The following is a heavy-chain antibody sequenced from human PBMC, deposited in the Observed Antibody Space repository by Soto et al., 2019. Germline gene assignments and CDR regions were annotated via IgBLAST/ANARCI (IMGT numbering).Heavy chain of an antibody. Sequence: PSETLSLTCTFSGGSISSGGYYWSWIRQHPGKGLEWIGYIYYSGSTYYNPSLKSRVTISVDTSKNQFSLKLSSVTAADAAVYYCARDHYVYDILTGYGYYYGMDVWGQGTTVTVSS. CDR3: ARDHYVYDILTGYGYYYGMDV. CDR1: GGSISSGGYY. J-gene: IGHJ6*02. V-gene: IGHV4-31*03. D-gene: IGHD3-9*01. CDR2: IYYSGST.